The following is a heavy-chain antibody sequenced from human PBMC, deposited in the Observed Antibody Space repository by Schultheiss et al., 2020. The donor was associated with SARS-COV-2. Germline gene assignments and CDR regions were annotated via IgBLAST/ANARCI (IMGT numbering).Heavy chain of an antibody. D-gene: IGHD4-23*01. J-gene: IGHJ3*02. V-gene: IGHV4-59*08. CDR2: IYYSGST. Sequence: SETLSLTCTVSGGSISSYYWSWIRQPPGKGLEWIGYIYYSGSTNYNPSLKSRVTISVDTSKNQFSLKLSSVTAADTAVYYCARGDYGGNSGSAFDIWGQGTMVTVSS. CDR1: GGSISSYY. CDR3: ARGDYGGNSGSAFDI.